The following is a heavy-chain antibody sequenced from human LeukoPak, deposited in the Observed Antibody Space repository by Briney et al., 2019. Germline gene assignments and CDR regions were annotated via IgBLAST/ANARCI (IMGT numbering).Heavy chain of an antibody. CDR3: AKDGPGWELLY. Sequence: PGGSLRLPCAASGFTFSSYAMGWVRQAPGKGLEWASSINGSGGITHYTDSVKGRFTISRDNSKSTLYLQMNSLRAEDTAVYYCAKDGPGWELLYWGQGSRVTVSS. CDR2: INGSGGIT. D-gene: IGHD1-26*01. CDR1: GFTFSSYA. J-gene: IGHJ4*02. V-gene: IGHV3-23*01.